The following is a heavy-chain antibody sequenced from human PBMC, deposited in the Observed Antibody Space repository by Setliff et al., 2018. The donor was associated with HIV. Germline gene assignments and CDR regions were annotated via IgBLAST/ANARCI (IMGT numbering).Heavy chain of an antibody. CDR2: IIPMDGTA. D-gene: IGHD3-22*01. V-gene: IGHV1-69*04. Sequence: SVKVSCKASGGTFSTYGISWVRQGPGQGLEWMGRIIPMDGTANYAQRFQDRITITADKSTSTAYMDLSSLRSDDTAVYYCASGPLVYYDSPGAFDIWGQGTMVTVSS. J-gene: IGHJ3*02. CDR3: ASGPLVYYDSPGAFDI. CDR1: GGTFSTYG.